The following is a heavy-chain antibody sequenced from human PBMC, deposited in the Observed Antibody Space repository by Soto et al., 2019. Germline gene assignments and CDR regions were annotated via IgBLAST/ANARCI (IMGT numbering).Heavy chain of an antibody. Sequence: SETLSLTCAVSGGSISRCGYSWSWIRQPPGKGLEWIGYIYHTGSTYYNPSLKSRVTISVDTSKNQFSLKLTSVTAADTAVYYCARDKITGLFDYWGQGTLVTVSS. D-gene: IGHD2-8*02. V-gene: IGHV4-30-2*01. CDR2: IYHTGST. J-gene: IGHJ4*02. CDR3: ARDKITGLFDY. CDR1: GGSISRCGYS.